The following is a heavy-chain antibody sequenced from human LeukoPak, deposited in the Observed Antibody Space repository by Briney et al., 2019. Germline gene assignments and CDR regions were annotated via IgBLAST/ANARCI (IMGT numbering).Heavy chain of an antibody. J-gene: IGHJ4*02. CDR2: ISSSSSYI. V-gene: IGHV3-21*01. CDR3: ASLSGGYCSSTSCRY. Sequence: GGSLRLSCAASGFTVSSSYMNWVRQAPGKGLEWVSSISSSSSYIYYADSVKGRFTISRDNAKNSLYLQMNSLRAEDTAVYYCASLSGGYCSSTSCRYWGQGTLVTVSS. CDR1: GFTVSSSY. D-gene: IGHD2-2*01.